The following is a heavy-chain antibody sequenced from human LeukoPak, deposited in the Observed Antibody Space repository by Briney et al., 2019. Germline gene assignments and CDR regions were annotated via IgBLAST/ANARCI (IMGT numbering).Heavy chain of an antibody. Sequence: GGSLRLSCAASGFTFSSYGMHWVRQAPGKGLEWVAVIHNDGTMGQYADSVKGRFTISKDFSRNTLHLQMHSLRDDDTAVYYCAKEGDEFRGYLDVWGKGTTVTVSS. CDR3: AKEGDEFRGYLDV. CDR1: GFTFSSYG. CDR2: IHNDGTMG. D-gene: IGHD5-12*01. J-gene: IGHJ6*04. V-gene: IGHV3-30*02.